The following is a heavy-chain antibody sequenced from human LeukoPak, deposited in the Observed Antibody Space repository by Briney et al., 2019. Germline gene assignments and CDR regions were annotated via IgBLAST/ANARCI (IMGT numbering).Heavy chain of an antibody. J-gene: IGHJ3*02. Sequence: GGSLRLSCAASGFTFSDYYMSWIRQAPGKGLEWVSYISSSGSTIYYADSVKGRFTISRDNAKNSLYLQMNSLRAEDTAVYYCARAPHDSYYYDSSGSAFDIWGQGTMVTVSS. CDR3: ARAPHDSYYYDSSGSAFDI. CDR2: ISSSGSTI. V-gene: IGHV3-11*01. CDR1: GFTFSDYY. D-gene: IGHD3-22*01.